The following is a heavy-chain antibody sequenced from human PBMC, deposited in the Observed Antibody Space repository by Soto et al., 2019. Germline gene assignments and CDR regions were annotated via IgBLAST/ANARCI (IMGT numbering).Heavy chain of an antibody. CDR3: AAAPVYKNNRPA. J-gene: IGHJ5*02. CDR1: GFTFSTYA. V-gene: IGHV3-23*01. CDR2: ISGSGGDI. D-gene: IGHD1-20*01. Sequence: GGSLRLSCAASGFTFSTYAMSWVRQAPGKGLEWVSSISGSGGDIYYADSVKGRFIVSRDNSKNTLYVQMNSLRAEDTAVYYCAAAPVYKNNRPAWGQGTLVTVSS.